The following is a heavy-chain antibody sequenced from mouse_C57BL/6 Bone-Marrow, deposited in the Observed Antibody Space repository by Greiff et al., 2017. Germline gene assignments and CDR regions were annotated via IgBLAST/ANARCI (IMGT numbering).Heavy chain of an antibody. CDR3: ARRGMVKGYFDF. J-gene: IGHJ2*01. D-gene: IGHD2-2*01. CDR1: GFTFSSYG. CDR2: ISSGGSYT. Sequence: EVQRVESGGDLVKPGGSLKLSCAASGFTFSSYGMSWVRQTPDKRLEWVATISSGGSYTYYPDSVKGRFTISRDNAKNTLYLHMSSLKSEDTAMYYCARRGMVKGYFDFWGQGTTLTVSS. V-gene: IGHV5-6*01.